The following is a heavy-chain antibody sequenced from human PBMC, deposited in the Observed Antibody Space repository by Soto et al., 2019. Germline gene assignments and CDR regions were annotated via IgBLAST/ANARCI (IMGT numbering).Heavy chain of an antibody. CDR2: ITHSSSAI. D-gene: IGHD1-26*01. CDR1: GFTFSSYT. V-gene: IGHV3-48*01. J-gene: IGHJ2*01. Sequence: EVQLVESGGGLVQPGGSLRLSCAASGFTFSSYTMNWVRQAPGKGLEWISHITHSSSAIYYADSVRGRFTVSRDNAKTSLYLQLYNPRAEETALYYLAATILVSRHYFDVWGRGTLVTVAS. CDR3: AATILVSRHYFDV.